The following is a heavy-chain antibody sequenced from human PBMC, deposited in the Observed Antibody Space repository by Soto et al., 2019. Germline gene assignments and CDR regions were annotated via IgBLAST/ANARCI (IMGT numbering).Heavy chain of an antibody. Sequence: LSLTCTVSGGSISSSSYYWGWIRQPPGKGLEWIGSIYYSGSTYYNPSLKSRVTISVDTSKNQFSLKLSPVTAADTAVYYCARLVHSSSSSFDYWGQGTLVTVSS. CDR2: IYYSGST. V-gene: IGHV4-39*01. J-gene: IGHJ4*02. CDR3: ARLVHSSSSSFDY. D-gene: IGHD6-6*01. CDR1: GGSISSSSYY.